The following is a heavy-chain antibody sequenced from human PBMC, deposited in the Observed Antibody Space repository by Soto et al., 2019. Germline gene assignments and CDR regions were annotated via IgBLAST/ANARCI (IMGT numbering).Heavy chain of an antibody. J-gene: IGHJ4*02. CDR1: GFTFSSYW. CDR3: ARGGPYSSSEVDY. Sequence: EVQLVESGGGLVQPGGSLRLSCAASGFTFSSYWMHWVHQAPGKGLVWVSRVNGDGSSTSYADSVKGRFTISRDNAKNTLDLQMNSLRVEDTAVYYCARGGPYSSSEVDYWGQGTLVTVSS. CDR2: VNGDGSST. V-gene: IGHV3-74*01. D-gene: IGHD6-6*01.